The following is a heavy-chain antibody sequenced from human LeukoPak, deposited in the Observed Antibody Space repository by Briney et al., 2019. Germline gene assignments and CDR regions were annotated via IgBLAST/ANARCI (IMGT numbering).Heavy chain of an antibody. CDR3: ARDVCSGGSCYYFDG. J-gene: IGHJ4*02. CDR1: GFTFSSYA. CDR2: ISSNGGST. Sequence: GGSLRLSCAASGFTFSSYAMHWVRQAPGKGLEYVSAISSNGGSTYYANSVKGRFTISRDNSKNTLYLQMGSLRAEDMAVYYCARDVCSGGSCYYFDGWGQGTLVTVSS. D-gene: IGHD2-15*01. V-gene: IGHV3-64*01.